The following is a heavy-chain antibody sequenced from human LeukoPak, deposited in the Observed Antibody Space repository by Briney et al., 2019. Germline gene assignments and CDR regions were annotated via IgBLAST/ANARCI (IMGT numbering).Heavy chain of an antibody. Sequence: GGSLRLSCAASGFTFSSYWMHWVRQAPGKGLVWVSRINSDGSSTSYADSVKGRFTISRDNSKNTLYLQMNSLRAEDTAVYYCARGGYSSSATDYWGQGTLVTVSS. J-gene: IGHJ4*02. V-gene: IGHV3-74*01. D-gene: IGHD6-13*01. CDR1: GFTFSSYW. CDR3: ARGGYSSSATDY. CDR2: INSDGSST.